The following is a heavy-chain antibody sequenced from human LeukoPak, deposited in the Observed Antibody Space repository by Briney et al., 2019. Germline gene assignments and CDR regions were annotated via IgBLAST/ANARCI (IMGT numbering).Heavy chain of an antibody. CDR3: AKDYYDISGSRYDF. CDR2: ISGSGGDT. J-gene: IGHJ4*02. Sequence: GGSLRLSCAASGFSFSSYAMSWVRQAPGKGLEWVSAISGSGGDTWYADSVRGRFTISRDNSKNTLYMQVNSLRAEDTAVYYCAKDYYDISGSRYDFWGQGTLVTVSS. CDR1: GFSFSSYA. D-gene: IGHD3-22*01. V-gene: IGHV3-23*01.